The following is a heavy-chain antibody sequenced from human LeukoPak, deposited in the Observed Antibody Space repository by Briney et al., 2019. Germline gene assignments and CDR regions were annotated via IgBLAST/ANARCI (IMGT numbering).Heavy chain of an antibody. J-gene: IGHJ4*02. D-gene: IGHD3-10*01. Sequence: ASVKVSCKASGYTFTGHYIHWVRQAPGQGLEWMGGINPNSGGTNYAQTFQGRVTVTRDTSISTAYMELSRLTSDDAAEYYCARVDGSGSYWGQGTLVTVSS. CDR2: INPNSGGT. CDR3: ARVDGSGSY. CDR1: GYTFTGHY. V-gene: IGHV1-2*02.